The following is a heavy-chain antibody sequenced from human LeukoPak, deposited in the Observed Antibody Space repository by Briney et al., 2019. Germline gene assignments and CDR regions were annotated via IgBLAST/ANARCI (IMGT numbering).Heavy chain of an antibody. V-gene: IGHV1-69*05. D-gene: IGHD2-21*01. CDR3: ATIPGRRPRVVDDAFAI. CDR1: GGTFSSYA. J-gene: IGHJ3*02. CDR2: IIPIFGTA. Sequence: SVKVSCKASGGTFSSYAISWVRQAPGQGLEWMGRIIPIFGTANYAQKFQGRVTITTDESTSTAYMELSSLRSEDTAVYYCATIPGRRPRVVDDAFAIWGQGTTVTVSS.